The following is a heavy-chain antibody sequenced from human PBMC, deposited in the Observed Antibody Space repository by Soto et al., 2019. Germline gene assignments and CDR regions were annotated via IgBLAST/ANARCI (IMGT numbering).Heavy chain of an antibody. J-gene: IGHJ6*04. CDR1: GGSFSGYY. CDR3: ARRRGFGVVLLAYYYGMDV. Sequence: SETLSLTCAVYGGSFSGYYWSWIRQPPGKGLEWIGEINHSGSTNYNPSLKSRVTISVDTSKNQFSLKLSSVTAADTAVYYCARRRGFGVVLLAYYYGMDVWVKGTTVTVSS. D-gene: IGHD3-3*01. V-gene: IGHV4-34*01. CDR2: INHSGST.